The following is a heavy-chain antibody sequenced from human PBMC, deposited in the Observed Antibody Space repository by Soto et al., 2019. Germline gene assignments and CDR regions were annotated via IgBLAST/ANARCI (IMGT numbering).Heavy chain of an antibody. CDR2: ITTDKGKT. J-gene: IGHJ6*02. V-gene: IGHV1-18*01. CDR3: ARDMGIVGATYYYYGMDV. Sequence: ASVKVSCKTSGYTFTSYGISWVRQAPGQGLEWMGWITTDKGKTTYAQKFQGRVTMTTDTPTSTAYMELSSLTSEDTAVYYCARDMGIVGATYYYYGMDVWGQGTTVTVSS. D-gene: IGHD1-26*01. CDR1: GYTFTSYG.